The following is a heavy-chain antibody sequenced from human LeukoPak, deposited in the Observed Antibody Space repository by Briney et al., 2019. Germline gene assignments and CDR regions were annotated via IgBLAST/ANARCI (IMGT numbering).Heavy chain of an antibody. J-gene: IGHJ4*02. CDR3: VRGVGTN. CDR2: INTDGSIT. D-gene: IGHD2-2*01. Sequence: GGSLRLSCAASGFTFSTNWMHWVRQGPGKGLVWVSRINTDGSITSYADSVKGRFTISRDNAKNTLYLQMNGLRAEDTAVYYCVRGVGTNWGQGTLVTVSS. V-gene: IGHV3-74*01. CDR1: GFTFSTNW.